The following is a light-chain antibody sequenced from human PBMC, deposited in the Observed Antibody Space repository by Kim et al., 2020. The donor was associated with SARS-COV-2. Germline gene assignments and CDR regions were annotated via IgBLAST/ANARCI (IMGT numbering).Light chain of an antibody. Sequence: PGERASLSCGASQSVSTYLAWYQQKPGRAPRLLIYGASSRAIGIPDSFSGSGSGTDFTLTISSLEPEDFAVYYCHQYSSSPYTFGQGTKLEI. CDR1: QSVSTY. J-gene: IGKJ2*01. V-gene: IGKV3D-20*01. CDR3: HQYSSSPYT. CDR2: GAS.